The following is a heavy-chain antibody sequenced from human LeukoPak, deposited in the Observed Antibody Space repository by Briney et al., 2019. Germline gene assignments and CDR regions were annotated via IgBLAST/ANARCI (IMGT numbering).Heavy chain of an antibody. CDR2: IYTSGST. D-gene: IGHD2-15*01. J-gene: IGHJ3*02. CDR1: GGSIRNYY. Sequence: PSETLSLTCTVSGGSIRNYYWSWIRQPAGKGLEWIGRIYTSGSTNYNPSLKSRVTMSVDTSKNHFSLRLSSVTAADTAVYYCARDTVVAAHDDAFDIWGQGTMVTVSS. V-gene: IGHV4-4*07. CDR3: ARDTVVAAHDDAFDI.